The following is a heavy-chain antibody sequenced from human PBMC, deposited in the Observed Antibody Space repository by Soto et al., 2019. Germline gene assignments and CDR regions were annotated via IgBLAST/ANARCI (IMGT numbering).Heavy chain of an antibody. CDR2: IIPIFGTA. Sequence: QVQLVQSGAEVKKPGSSVKVSCKASGGTFSSYAISWVRQAPGQGLEWMGGIIPIFGTANYAQKFQGRVTIPADESTSTAYMELSSLRSDDTAVYYCARESRYCSGGSCYFLPGIDYWGLGTLVTFAS. CDR3: ARESRYCSGGSCYFLPGIDY. J-gene: IGHJ4*02. CDR1: GGTFSSYA. V-gene: IGHV1-69*12. D-gene: IGHD2-15*01.